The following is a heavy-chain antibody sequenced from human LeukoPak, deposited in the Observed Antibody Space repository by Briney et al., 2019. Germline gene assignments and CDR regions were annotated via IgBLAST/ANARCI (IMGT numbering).Heavy chain of an antibody. V-gene: IGHV1-8*03. CDR2: MNPNSGNT. Sequence: ASVKVSCKASGYTFTSYDINWVRQATGQGLEWMGWMNPNSGNTGYAQKFQGRVTITRNTPISTAYMELSSLRSEDTAVYYCARLYSSSWYAPYYYYYMDVWGKGTTVTVSS. CDR3: ARLYSSSWYAPYYYYYMDV. J-gene: IGHJ6*03. D-gene: IGHD6-13*01. CDR1: GYTFTSYD.